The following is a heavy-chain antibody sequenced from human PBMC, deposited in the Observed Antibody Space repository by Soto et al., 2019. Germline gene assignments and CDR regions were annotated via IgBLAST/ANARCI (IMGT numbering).Heavy chain of an antibody. D-gene: IGHD3-9*01. J-gene: IGHJ6*02. CDR1: GFTFSSYA. Sequence: VQLLESGGGLVQPGGSLRLSCAASGFTFSSYAMSWVRQAPGKGLEWVSAISGSGGSTYYADSVKGRFTISRDNSKNTLYLKMNSLRAEDTAVYYCAKYVWGITIFGGMDVWGQGTTVTVSS. V-gene: IGHV3-23*01. CDR2: ISGSGGST. CDR3: AKYVWGITIFGGMDV.